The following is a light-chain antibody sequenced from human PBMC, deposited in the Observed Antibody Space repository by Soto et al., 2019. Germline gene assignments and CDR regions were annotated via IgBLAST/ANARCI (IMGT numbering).Light chain of an antibody. Sequence: EIVLTQSRATLSLSPGERATITYRASQSVSSYLAWYQQKPGQAPRLLIYDASNRATGIPARFSGSGSGTDFTLTISSLEPEDFAVYYCQQRSNWLTFGGGTKVDIK. CDR2: DAS. CDR3: QQRSNWLT. CDR1: QSVSSY. J-gene: IGKJ4*01. V-gene: IGKV3-11*01.